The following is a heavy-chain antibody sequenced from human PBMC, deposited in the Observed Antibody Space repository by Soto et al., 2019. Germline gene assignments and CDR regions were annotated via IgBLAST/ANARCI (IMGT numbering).Heavy chain of an antibody. V-gene: IGHV3-30-3*01. CDR1: GFTFSSYA. Sequence: VQLVESGGGVVQPGRSLRLSCAASGFTFSSYAMHWVRQAPGKGLEWVAVISYDGSNKYYADSVKGRFTISRDNSKNTLYLQMNSLRAEDTAVYYCARGQIMTRGYWGQGTLVTVSS. CDR3: ARGQIMTRGY. J-gene: IGHJ4*02. D-gene: IGHD3-16*01. CDR2: ISYDGSNK.